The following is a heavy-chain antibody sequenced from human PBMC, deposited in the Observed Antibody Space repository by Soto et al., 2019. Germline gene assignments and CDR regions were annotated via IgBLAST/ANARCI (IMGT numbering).Heavy chain of an antibody. CDR2: ISYDGSNK. Sequence: GGSLRLSCAASGFTFSSYGMHWVRQAPGKGLEWVAVISYDGSNKYYADSVKGRFTISRDNSKNTLYLQMNSLRAEDTAVYYCAKALAARLATYYYYGMDVWGQGTTVTVYS. CDR3: AKALAARLATYYYYGMDV. CDR1: GFTFSSYG. V-gene: IGHV3-30*18. D-gene: IGHD6-6*01. J-gene: IGHJ6*02.